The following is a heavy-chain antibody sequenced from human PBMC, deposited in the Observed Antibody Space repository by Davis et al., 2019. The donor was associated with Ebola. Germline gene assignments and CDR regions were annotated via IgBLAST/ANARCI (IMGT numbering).Heavy chain of an antibody. Sequence: GESLRLSCAASGFTFNNHGMNWVRQAPGKGLEWVAFIRYDGSMKYYADSVKGRFTISRDNSKKTLYLQMNSLRAEDTAVYYCAKSGLSFGVVKYHYGMDVWGKGTTVTVSS. CDR1: GFTFNNHG. CDR3: AKSGLSFGVVKYHYGMDV. V-gene: IGHV3-30*02. D-gene: IGHD3-3*01. CDR2: IRYDGSMK. J-gene: IGHJ6*04.